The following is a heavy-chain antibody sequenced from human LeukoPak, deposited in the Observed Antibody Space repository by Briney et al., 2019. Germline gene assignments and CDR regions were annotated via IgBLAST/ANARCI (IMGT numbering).Heavy chain of an antibody. J-gene: IGHJ3*02. CDR2: IRTKANSYAP. Sequence: GGSLRLSCAASGFTFSGSAMHWVRQASGKGLEWVGRIRTKANSYAPAYAASVKGRFTISRDDSKNTAYLQMNSLKTEDTAMYYCTGTIAVDAFDIWGQGTMVIVSS. V-gene: IGHV3-73*01. CDR1: GFTFSGSA. CDR3: TGTIAVDAFDI. D-gene: IGHD2-15*01.